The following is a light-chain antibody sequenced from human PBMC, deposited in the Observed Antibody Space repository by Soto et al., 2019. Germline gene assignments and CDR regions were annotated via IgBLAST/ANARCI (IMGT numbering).Light chain of an antibody. CDR2: GAS. J-gene: IGKJ4*01. V-gene: IGKV3-15*01. CDR3: QQRSNWPSLT. CDR1: QSVSSN. Sequence: EIVMTQSPATLSVSPGERATLSCRASQSVSSNLAWYQQKPGQAPRLLIYGASTRATGIPARFSGSGSGTEFTLTISSLQSEDSAVYYCQQRSNWPSLTFGGGTKVDIK.